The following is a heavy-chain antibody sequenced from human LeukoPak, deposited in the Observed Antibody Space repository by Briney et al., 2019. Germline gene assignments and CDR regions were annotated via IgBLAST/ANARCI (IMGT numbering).Heavy chain of an antibody. D-gene: IGHD2-21*02. CDR1: GYTFTSYA. V-gene: IGHV1-3*01. CDR3: ARGYCGGDCYSVALDY. CDR2: INAGNGNT. J-gene: IGHJ4*02. Sequence: ASVKVSCKASGYTFTSYAMHWVRQAPGQRLEWMGWINAGNGNTKYSQKFQGRVTITRDTSASTAYMELSSLRSEDTAVYYCARGYCGGDCYSVALDYWGQGTLVTVSS.